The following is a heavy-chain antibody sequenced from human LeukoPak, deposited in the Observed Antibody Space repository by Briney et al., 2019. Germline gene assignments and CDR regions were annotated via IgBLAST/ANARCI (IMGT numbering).Heavy chain of an antibody. Sequence: SETLSLTCTVSGVSVSSGSNYWSWLRQPPGKGLEWVGYIYYSGSTNYNPSLKSRVTISVDTSKNQFSLKLSSVTAADTAVYYCASTYSSGWCSSLDYWGQGTLVTVSS. CDR1: GVSVSSGSNY. CDR2: IYYSGST. D-gene: IGHD6-19*01. J-gene: IGHJ4*02. CDR3: ASTYSSGWCSSLDY. V-gene: IGHV4-61*01.